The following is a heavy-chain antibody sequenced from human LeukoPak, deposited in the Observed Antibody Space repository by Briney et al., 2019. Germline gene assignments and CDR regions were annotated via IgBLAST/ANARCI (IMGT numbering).Heavy chain of an antibody. CDR3: ARDGYRLSGYFYYMDV. V-gene: IGHV1-2*02. CDR2: INPNSGGT. Sequence: GASVKVSCKASGYTFTGYYMHWVRQAPGQGLEWMGWINPNSGGTNYAQKFQGRVTMTTDTSTSTAYMELRSLRSDDTAVYYCARDGYRLSGYFYYMDVWGQGTLVTVSS. J-gene: IGHJ6*03. D-gene: IGHD2-2*03. CDR1: GYTFTGYY.